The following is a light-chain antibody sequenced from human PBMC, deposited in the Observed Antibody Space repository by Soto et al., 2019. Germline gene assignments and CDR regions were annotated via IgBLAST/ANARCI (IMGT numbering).Light chain of an antibody. CDR3: QQSYNSPFN. CDR2: AAS. V-gene: IGKV1-39*01. J-gene: IGKJ3*01. Sequence: DIQMTQSPSTVSAYVGDSVTITCRASQSITTWLAWYQQRPGKAPKLLINAASTLRSGVPSRFSGSGSGTDFTLTIDSLQPEDFATYYCQQSYNSPFNFGPGTKVD. CDR1: QSITTW.